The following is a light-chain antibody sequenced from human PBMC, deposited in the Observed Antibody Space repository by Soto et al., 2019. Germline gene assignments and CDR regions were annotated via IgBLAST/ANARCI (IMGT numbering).Light chain of an antibody. CDR1: QSVSSN. CDR2: GAS. Sequence: EIVMTQATATLSVSPGERATLSCRASQSVSSNLAWYQQKPGQAPRLLIYGASSRATGIPDRFSGSGSGTDFTLTISRLEPEDFAGYYCQQYGTSSRTSGQGTKVDI. CDR3: QQYGTSSRT. V-gene: IGKV3-20*01. J-gene: IGKJ1*01.